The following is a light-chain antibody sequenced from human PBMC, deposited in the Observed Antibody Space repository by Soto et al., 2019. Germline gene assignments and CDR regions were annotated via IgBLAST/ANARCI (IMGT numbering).Light chain of an antibody. CDR3: QQYGGSRGT. V-gene: IGKV3-20*01. J-gene: IGKJ1*01. Sequence: EVVLTQSPGTLSLSPGERATLSCRASQSISSTYLAWYQQKAGQAPRLLIYGASSRATGIPDRFSGSGSGTDFTLTISRLEPEDFALYFCQQYGGSRGTFGQGTKVDIK. CDR1: QSISSTY. CDR2: GAS.